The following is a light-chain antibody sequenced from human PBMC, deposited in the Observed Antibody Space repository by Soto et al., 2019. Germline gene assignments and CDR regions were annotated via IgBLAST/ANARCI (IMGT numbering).Light chain of an antibody. V-gene: IGLV2-14*01. CDR1: SSDVGGYNY. Sequence: QSALTQPASVSGSPGQSITISCTGTSSDVGGYNYVSWYQQHPGKAPKLMIYDVSNRPSGVSNRFSGSKSGNTASLTISGLQDEDEDDYYCRSYTSRSTLVFGGGTKLTVL. CDR2: DVS. J-gene: IGLJ2*01. CDR3: RSYTSRSTLV.